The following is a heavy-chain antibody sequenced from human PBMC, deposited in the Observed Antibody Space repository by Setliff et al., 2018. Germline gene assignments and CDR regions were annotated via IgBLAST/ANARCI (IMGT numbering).Heavy chain of an antibody. D-gene: IGHD6-13*01. Sequence: SVKVSCKASGGTFSSYAISWVRQAPGQGLEWMGGIIPILGIANYAQKFQGRVTITADKSTSTAYMELSSLRSEDTAVYYCARDRPIAAAGTFIRYYYYYGMDVWGQGTTVTVSS. CDR1: GGTFSSYA. J-gene: IGHJ6*02. V-gene: IGHV1-69*10. CDR2: IIPILGIA. CDR3: ARDRPIAAAGTFIRYYYYYGMDV.